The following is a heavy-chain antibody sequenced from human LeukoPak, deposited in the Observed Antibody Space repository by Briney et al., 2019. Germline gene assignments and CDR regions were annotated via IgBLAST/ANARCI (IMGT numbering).Heavy chain of an antibody. D-gene: IGHD1-26*01. Sequence: GGSLRLSCAASGFTFINYAMTWVRQAPGKGLEWVSSISHTGSYIYYADSMRGRFTTSRDNAKNSLYLHMDSLRAEDTAVYYCARDGYGGSYEYSGTYSEYYGMDVWGQGTMVTVSS. CDR1: GFTFINYA. CDR2: ISHTGSYI. CDR3: ARDGYGGSYEYSGTYSEYYGMDV. V-gene: IGHV3-21*01. J-gene: IGHJ6*02.